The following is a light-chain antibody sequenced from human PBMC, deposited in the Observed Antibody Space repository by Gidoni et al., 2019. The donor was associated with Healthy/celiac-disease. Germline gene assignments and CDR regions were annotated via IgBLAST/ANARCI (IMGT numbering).Light chain of an antibody. CDR2: DVS. CDR3: CSYAGIYTVV. V-gene: IGLV2-11*01. Sequence: QSALTQPRSVSGSPGQSVTISCTGTSSDVGGYNYVSWYQQHPGKAPKLMIYDVSKRPSGVPDRFSGSTSGNTASLTISGLQAEDEADYYCCSYAGIYTVVFGGGTKLTVL. J-gene: IGLJ2*01. CDR1: SSDVGGYNY.